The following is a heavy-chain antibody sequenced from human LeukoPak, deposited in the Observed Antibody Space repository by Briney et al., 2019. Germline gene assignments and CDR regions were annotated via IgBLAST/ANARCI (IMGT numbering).Heavy chain of an antibody. V-gene: IGHV1-2*06. J-gene: IGHJ4*02. Sequence: ASVKVSCKASGYTFTGYYMHWVRQAPGQGLEWMGRINPNSGGTNYAQKFQGRGTMSRDTSSSTAYIELSRLRTDDTAVYYAARSRGGHQIDYCGQGTLVTVSS. CDR3: ARSRGGHQIDY. CDR2: INPNSGGT. CDR1: GYTFTGYY.